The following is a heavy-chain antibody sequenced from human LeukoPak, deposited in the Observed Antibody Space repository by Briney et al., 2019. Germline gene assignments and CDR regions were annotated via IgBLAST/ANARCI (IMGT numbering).Heavy chain of an antibody. CDR1: GYTFTGYY. CDR3: ARGPPFVGVTAILACDY. D-gene: IGHD2-21*02. CDR2: INPNSGGT. V-gene: IGHV1-2*02. J-gene: IGHJ4*02. Sequence: ASVKVSCKASGYTFTGYYMHWVRQAPGQGLERMGWINPNSGGTNYAQKFQGRVTMTRDTSISTAYMELSRLRSDDTAVYYCARGPPFVGVTAILACDYWGGGTLVTVS.